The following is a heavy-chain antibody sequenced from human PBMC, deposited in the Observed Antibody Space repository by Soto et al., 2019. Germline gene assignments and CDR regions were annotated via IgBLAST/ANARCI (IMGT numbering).Heavy chain of an antibody. Sequence: SETLSLTCAVSGASVSSIYWWSWVRPPPGKGPEWIGEINHRGSANYNPSLKSRVTMSLDISKSQFSLRLTSVTAADTAVYFCARYNAASGTYYFDYWGRGALVT. V-gene: IGHV4-4*02. J-gene: IGHJ4*02. CDR2: INHRGSA. CDR3: ARYNAASGTYYFDY. CDR1: GASVSSIYW. D-gene: IGHD6-13*01.